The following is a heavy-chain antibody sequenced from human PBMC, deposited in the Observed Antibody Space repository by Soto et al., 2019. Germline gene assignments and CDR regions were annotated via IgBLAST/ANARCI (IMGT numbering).Heavy chain of an antibody. Sequence: QITLKESGPTLVKPTQTLTLACTFSGFSLSTSGVGVGWIRQPPGKALEWLALIYWDDDKRYRPSLKSRLTITKDTSKHQVVLTMTNMDPVDTATYYCAHKGAGYRVFKYWCQGTLVTVSS. V-gene: IGHV2-5*02. CDR1: GFSLSTSGVG. CDR3: AHKGAGYRVFKY. CDR2: IYWDDDK. J-gene: IGHJ4*02. D-gene: IGHD5-12*01.